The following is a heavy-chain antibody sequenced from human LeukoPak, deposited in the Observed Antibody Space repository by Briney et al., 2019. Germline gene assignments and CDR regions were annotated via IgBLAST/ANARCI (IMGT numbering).Heavy chain of an antibody. CDR1: GYTFTSYG. J-gene: IGHJ4*02. CDR3: AREIGYCSGGGCYSI. Sequence: SVKVSCKASGYTFTSYGISWVRQAPGQGLEWMGWISAYNGNTNYAQKLQGRVTMTTDTSTSTAYMGLRSLRSDDTAVYYCAREIGYCSGGGCYSIWGQGTLVTVSS. V-gene: IGHV1-18*01. CDR2: ISAYNGNT. D-gene: IGHD2-15*01.